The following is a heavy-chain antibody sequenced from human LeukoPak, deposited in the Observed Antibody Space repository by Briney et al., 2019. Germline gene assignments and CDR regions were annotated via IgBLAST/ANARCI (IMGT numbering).Heavy chain of an antibody. CDR2: IYYSGST. Sequence: PSETLSLTCTVSGGSISSSSYYWGWIRQPPGKGLEWIGSIYYSGSTYYNPSLKSRVTISVDTSKNQFSLKLSSVTAADTAVYYCASRFRFLGELLTDYWGQGTLVTVSS. D-gene: IGHD1-26*01. CDR1: GGSISSSSYY. CDR3: ASRFRFLGELLTDY. V-gene: IGHV4-39*07. J-gene: IGHJ4*02.